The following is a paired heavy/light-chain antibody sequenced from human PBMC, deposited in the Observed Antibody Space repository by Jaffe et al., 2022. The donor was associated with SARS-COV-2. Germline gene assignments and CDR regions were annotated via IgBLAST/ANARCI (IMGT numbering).Light chain of an antibody. J-gene: IGKJ1*01. CDR1: QAISRY. Sequence: DIRLTQSPSFLSASVGDRVTITCRASQAISRYLAWYQQKPGKAPNLLIYTAFTLQSGVPSRFSGSGSGTEFTLTISSLQPEDFATYYCQQLNSYPRTFGQGTKVEVK. CDR2: TAF. CDR3: QQLNSYPRT. V-gene: IGKV1-9*01.
Heavy chain of an antibody. D-gene: IGHD3-22*01. J-gene: IGHJ3*02. V-gene: IGHV3-48*01. CDR3: VRDRDYYDSSGYFGGAFDI. CDR2: IGSSGTI. Sequence: EVQLVESGGGLVQPGGSLSLSCAASGFAFGGYSLNWVRQAPGKGLEWVSYIGSSGTIHYAESVKGRFTISRDNAKKSLYLQMSSLRAEDTAVYYCVRDRDYYDSSGYFGGAFDIWGQGTMVTVSS. CDR1: GFAFGGYS.